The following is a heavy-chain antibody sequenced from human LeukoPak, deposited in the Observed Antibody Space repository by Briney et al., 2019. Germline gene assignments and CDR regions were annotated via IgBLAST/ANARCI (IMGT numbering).Heavy chain of an antibody. CDR2: IYTSGST. J-gene: IGHJ4*02. Sequence: SETLSLTCTVSGGSISSYYWSWIRQPAGKGLEWIGHIYTSGSTNYNPSLKSRVTMSVDTSKNQFSLKLSSVTAADTAVYYCAREGMITFGGVKVFDYWGQGTLVTVSS. V-gene: IGHV4-4*07. CDR1: GGSISSYY. CDR3: AREGMITFGGVKVFDY. D-gene: IGHD3-16*01.